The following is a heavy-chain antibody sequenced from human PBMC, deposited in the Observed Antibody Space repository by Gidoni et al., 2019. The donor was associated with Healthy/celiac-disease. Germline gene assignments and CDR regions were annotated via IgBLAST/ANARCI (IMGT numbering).Heavy chain of an antibody. CDR2: ISYDGSNK. J-gene: IGHJ1*01. Sequence: QVQLVESGGGVVQPRRSLRLSCAASGFTFSSYGMHWVRQAPGKGLEWVAVISYDGSNKYYADSVKGRFTISRDNSKNTLYLQMNSLRAEDTAVYYCAKEGVPAATVVGSYFQHWGQGTLVTVSS. CDR1: GFTFSSYG. D-gene: IGHD2-2*01. V-gene: IGHV3-30*18. CDR3: AKEGVPAATVVGSYFQH.